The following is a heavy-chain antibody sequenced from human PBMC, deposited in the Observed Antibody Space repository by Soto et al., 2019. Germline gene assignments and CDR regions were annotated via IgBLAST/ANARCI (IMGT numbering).Heavy chain of an antibody. CDR3: ARVVPGFVVVAAAAS. CDR1: GFTFSDYY. V-gene: IGHV3-11*01. CDR2: INSRGSTI. Sequence: QVQLVESGGGLVKPGGSLRLSCAASGFTFSDYYMSWIRQAPGKGLEWISYINSRGSTIYYADSVKGRFTISRDNARNSLHLQTNSLRVEDTAVYYCARVVPGFVVVAAAASWGQGALVTVSS. J-gene: IGHJ5*02. D-gene: IGHD2-15*01.